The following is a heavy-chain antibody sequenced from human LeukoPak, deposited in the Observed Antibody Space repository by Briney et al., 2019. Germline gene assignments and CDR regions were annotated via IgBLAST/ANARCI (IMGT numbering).Heavy chain of an antibody. J-gene: IGHJ4*02. Sequence: ASVKVSCKASGYTFTSYYMHWVRQAPGQGLKWMGINNPSGGSTSYAQKFQGRVTMTRDTSTSTVYMELSSLTSEDTAVYYCARDRGLLYGSSGCLDYWGPGTLVTVSS. CDR2: NNPSGGST. D-gene: IGHD6-19*01. V-gene: IGHV1-46*01. CDR3: ARDRGLLYGSSGCLDY. CDR1: GYTFTSYY.